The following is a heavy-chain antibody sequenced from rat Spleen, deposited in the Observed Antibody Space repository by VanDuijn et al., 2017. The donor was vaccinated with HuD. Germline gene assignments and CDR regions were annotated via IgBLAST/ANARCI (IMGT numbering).Heavy chain of an antibody. J-gene: IGHJ2*01. CDR3: ARVWRWADY. D-gene: IGHD4-2*01. CDR1: GFSLTSYH. V-gene: IGHV2-32*01. CDR2: IWGDGST. Sequence: QVQLKESGPGLVKPSETLSLTCTVSGFSLTSYHVSWVRQPPGKGLEWMGIIWGDGSTAYNSVLKSRLSISRDTSKGQVFLKMSSLQTEDTATYYCARVWRWADYWGQGVMVTVSS.